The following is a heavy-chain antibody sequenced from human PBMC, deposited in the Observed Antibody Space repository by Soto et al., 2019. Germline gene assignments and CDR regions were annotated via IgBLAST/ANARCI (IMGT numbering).Heavy chain of an antibody. CDR3: AKDGYYCSGGSCYFDY. CDR1: GFTFSSYA. Sequence: PGGSLSLSCAASGFTFSSYAMSWVRQAPGKGLEWVSAISGSGGSTYYADSVKGRFTISRDNSKNTLYLQMNSLRAEDTAVYYCAKDGYYCSGGSCYFDYWGQGTLVTVSS. CDR2: ISGSGGST. J-gene: IGHJ4*02. D-gene: IGHD2-15*01. V-gene: IGHV3-23*01.